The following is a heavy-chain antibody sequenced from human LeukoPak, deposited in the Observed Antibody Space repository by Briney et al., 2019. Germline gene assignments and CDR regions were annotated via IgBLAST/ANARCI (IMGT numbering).Heavy chain of an antibody. CDR3: ARASRYQLINWFDP. V-gene: IGHV4-38-2*01. CDR1: GYSISSGYY. J-gene: IGHJ5*02. D-gene: IGHD2-2*01. CDR2: IYHSGST. Sequence: PSETLSLTCVVSGYSISSGYYWGWIRQPPGKGLEWIGGIYHSGSTYYNPSLKSRVTISVDTSKNQFSLKLSSVTAADTAVYYCARASRYQLINWFDPWGQGTLVTVSS.